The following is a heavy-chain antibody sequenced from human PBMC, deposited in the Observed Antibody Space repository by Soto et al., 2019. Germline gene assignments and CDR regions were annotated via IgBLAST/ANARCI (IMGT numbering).Heavy chain of an antibody. CDR2: IIPIFGTA. V-gene: IGHV1-69*13. Sequence: GPSVKVSCKASGGTFSSYAISWVRQAPGQGLEWMGGIIPIFGTANYAQKFQGRVTITADESTSTAYMELSSLRSEDTAVYYCARNGYCSSTSCPNYYYYGMDVWGQGTTVTVSS. J-gene: IGHJ6*02. CDR3: ARNGYCSSTSCPNYYYYGMDV. CDR1: GGTFSSYA. D-gene: IGHD2-2*01.